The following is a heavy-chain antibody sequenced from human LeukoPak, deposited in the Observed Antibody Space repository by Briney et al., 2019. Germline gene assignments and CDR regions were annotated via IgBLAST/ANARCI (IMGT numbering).Heavy chain of an antibody. CDR2: IYGDGSFT. D-gene: IGHD4-11*01. V-gene: IGHV3-74*01. Sequence: GGSLRLSCAASGFTFSNFWMHWVRQAPGKGLVWVALIYGDGSFTRYADSVKGRFTISRDNSKNTLYLQMNSLRAEDTAVYYCASNDYSNHDAFDIWGQGTMVTVSS. J-gene: IGHJ3*02. CDR1: GFTFSNFW. CDR3: ASNDYSNHDAFDI.